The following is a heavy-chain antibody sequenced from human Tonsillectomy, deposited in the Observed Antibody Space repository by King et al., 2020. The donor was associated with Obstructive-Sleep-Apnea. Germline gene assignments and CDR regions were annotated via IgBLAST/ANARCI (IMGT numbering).Heavy chain of an antibody. J-gene: IGHJ5*02. Sequence: VQLQESGPGLVKPSETLSLTCTVSGGSISSYYWSWIRQPPGKGLEWIGYIYYTGSTNYNPSLRRRVTISVDTSKNQFSLNLNSVTAADTAVYYCARDLTPFYSTSFDPWGQGTLVTVSS. D-gene: IGHD6-6*01. V-gene: IGHV4-59*01. CDR2: IYYTGST. CDR3: ARDLTPFYSTSFDP. CDR1: GGSISSYY.